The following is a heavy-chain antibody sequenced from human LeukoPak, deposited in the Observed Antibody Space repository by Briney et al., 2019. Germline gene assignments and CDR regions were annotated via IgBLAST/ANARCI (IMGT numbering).Heavy chain of an antibody. CDR3: AKVGYSFGLNYFDY. Sequence: GGSLRLSCAASGFTFGSYSMNWVRQAPGKGLEWVSAISGSGGSTYYADSVKGRFTISRDNSKNTLYLQMNSLRAEDTAVYYCAKVGYSFGLNYFDYWGQGTLVTVSS. CDR1: GFTFGSYS. CDR2: ISGSGGST. J-gene: IGHJ4*02. D-gene: IGHD5-18*01. V-gene: IGHV3-23*01.